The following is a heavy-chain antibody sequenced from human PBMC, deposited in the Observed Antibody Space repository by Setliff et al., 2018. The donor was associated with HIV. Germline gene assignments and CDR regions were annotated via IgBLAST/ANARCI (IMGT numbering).Heavy chain of an antibody. Sequence: GGSLRLSCAGSDSGDSGFIFSDYFMTWFRQAPGKGLEWVSYITGSSDTIYSADSVKGRFTISRDNAKNSLYLQMNSLRAEDTAVYYCARVFSLHFDYWGQGTLVTVSS. J-gene: IGHJ4*02. V-gene: IGHV3-11*04. CDR3: ARVFSLHFDY. CDR2: ITGSSDTI. CDR1: GFIFSDYF.